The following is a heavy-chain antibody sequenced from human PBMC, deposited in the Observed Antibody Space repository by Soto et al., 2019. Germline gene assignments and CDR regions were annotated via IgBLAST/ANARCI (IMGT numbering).Heavy chain of an antibody. V-gene: IGHV1-18*01. D-gene: IGHD4-17*01. Sequence: QVHLVQSGGEVKKPGASVKVSCKAPGYTFTNYGVAWVRQAPGQGLEWMGWTSAYTLNTNYAQKFQGRVTVTTDTSTSTAYMEMRSLRPDDTAVYYCARADHGRAPRGGNWFDPWGQGTLVTVSS. CDR2: TSAYTLNT. J-gene: IGHJ5*02. CDR1: GYTFTNYG. CDR3: ARADHGRAPRGGNWFDP.